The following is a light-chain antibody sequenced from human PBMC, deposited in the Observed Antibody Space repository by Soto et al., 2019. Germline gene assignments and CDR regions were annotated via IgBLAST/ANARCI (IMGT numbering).Light chain of an antibody. V-gene: IGKV3-20*01. Sequence: TQSPSSLSASVGDRVTITCRASQTISSWLAWYQQKPGQAPRLLIYGASTRATGIPARFSGSGSGTDFTLTISRLEPEDFAVYYCQQYGSSPWTFGQGTKVDIK. CDR1: QTISSW. CDR3: QQYGSSPWT. J-gene: IGKJ1*01. CDR2: GAS.